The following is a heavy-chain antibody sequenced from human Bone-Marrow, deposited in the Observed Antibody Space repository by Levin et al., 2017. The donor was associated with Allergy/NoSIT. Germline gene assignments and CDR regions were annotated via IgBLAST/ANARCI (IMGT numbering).Heavy chain of an antibody. Sequence: PGGSLRLSCKGSGYTFTSYWIGWVRQMPGKGLEWMGIIHPSDSDTRYSPSFQGQVTISADKSISTAYLQWSSLKASDTAMYYCARQGGYDYIWGTPPHYMDVWGKGTTVTVSS. J-gene: IGHJ6*03. CDR2: IHPSDSDT. D-gene: IGHD3-16*01. CDR3: ARQGGYDYIWGTPPHYMDV. V-gene: IGHV5-51*01. CDR1: GYTFTSYW.